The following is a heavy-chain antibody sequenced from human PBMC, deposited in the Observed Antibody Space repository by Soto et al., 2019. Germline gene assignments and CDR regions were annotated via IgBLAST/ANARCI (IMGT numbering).Heavy chain of an antibody. V-gene: IGHV3-74*01. J-gene: IGHJ4*02. CDR3: ARAKYTRVGRPPGSFDY. Sequence: EVQLVESGGGLVQPGGSLRLSCADSGFTFSSYWMHWVRQAPGKGLVWVSRINSDGSSTSYADSVKGRFTISRDNAKNTLYLQMNSLRAEDTAVYYCARAKYTRVGRPPGSFDYWGQGTLVTVSS. CDR2: INSDGSST. D-gene: IGHD2-15*01. CDR1: GFTFSSYW.